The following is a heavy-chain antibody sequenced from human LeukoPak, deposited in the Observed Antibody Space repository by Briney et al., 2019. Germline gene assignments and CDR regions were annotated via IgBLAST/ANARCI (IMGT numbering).Heavy chain of an antibody. V-gene: IGHV3-23*01. J-gene: IGHJ1*01. D-gene: IGHD3-10*01. CDR1: GFSFSSYP. Sequence: GGSLRLSCVASGFSFSSYPMNWVRQAPGKGLEWVSAISGSGGSTYYADSVKGRFTISRDNSKNTLYLQMNSLRAEDTAVYYCAKSVRTFAEYFQHWGQGTLVTVSS. CDR2: ISGSGGST. CDR3: AKSVRTFAEYFQH.